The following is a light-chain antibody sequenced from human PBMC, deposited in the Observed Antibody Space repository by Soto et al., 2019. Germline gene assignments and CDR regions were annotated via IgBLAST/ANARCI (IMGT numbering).Light chain of an antibody. Sequence: EIVMTQSPATLSVSPGERATLSCRASQSVSILLAWYQQKPGQAPRLLIHGANTRATGIQARFSGTGSGTDFTLTISRLEPEDFAVYYCKQYNNWPETFGQGTKVDIK. J-gene: IGKJ1*01. CDR3: KQYNNWPET. V-gene: IGKV3-15*01. CDR1: QSVSIL. CDR2: GAN.